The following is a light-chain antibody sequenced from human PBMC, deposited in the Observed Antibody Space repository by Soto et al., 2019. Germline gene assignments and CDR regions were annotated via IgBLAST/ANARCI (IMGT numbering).Light chain of an antibody. V-gene: IGKV3-11*01. Sequence: EIVLTQSPATLSLSPGGRATLSCRASQTVTSYLAWYQQKPGQAPRLLIYDASNRATGIPARFSGSGSGTDFTLTISSLEPEDFAIYFWQQRSSWPPSITFGQGTRLEIK. CDR3: QQRSSWPPSIT. J-gene: IGKJ5*01. CDR2: DAS. CDR1: QTVTSY.